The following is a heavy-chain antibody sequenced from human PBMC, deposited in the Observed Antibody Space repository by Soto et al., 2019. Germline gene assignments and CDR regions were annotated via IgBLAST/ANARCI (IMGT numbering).Heavy chain of an antibody. CDR1: GFTFSRYA. CDR3: ARDLGVEGYYYYGMDV. D-gene: IGHD2-21*01. J-gene: IGHJ6*02. V-gene: IGHV3-30-3*01. CDR2: TSYDGSNK. Sequence: GGSLRLSCAASGFTFSRYAIHWVRQAPGKGLEWVAVTSYDGSNKYYADSVKGRFTISRDNSKNTLYLQMNSLRGEDTAVYYCARDLGVEGYYYYGMDVWGQGTTVTVSS.